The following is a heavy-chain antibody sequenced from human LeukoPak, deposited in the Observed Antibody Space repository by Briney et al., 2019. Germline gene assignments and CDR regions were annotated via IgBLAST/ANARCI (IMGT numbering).Heavy chain of an antibody. Sequence: PGGSLRLSCAASGFTFSSYAMSWVRQAPGKGLEWVANIKQDGSEKYYVDSVKGRFTISRDNAKNSLYLQMNSLRAEDTAVYYCAGDRHGVDTAMVYDYWGQGTLVTVSS. J-gene: IGHJ4*02. CDR1: GFTFSSYA. CDR2: IKQDGSEK. V-gene: IGHV3-7*01. D-gene: IGHD5-18*01. CDR3: AGDRHGVDTAMVYDY.